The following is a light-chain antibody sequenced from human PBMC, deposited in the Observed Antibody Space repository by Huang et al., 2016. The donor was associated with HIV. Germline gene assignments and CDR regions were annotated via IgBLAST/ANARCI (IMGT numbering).Light chain of an antibody. CDR2: GAS. J-gene: IGKJ1*01. Sequence: DIQMTQSPSSRSASVGDRVTITCRASQTITTFLNWYQLKPGKAPKLLIYGASNLQSGVPSRFSGSGSGTDFTLTISSLQPEDFATYYCQQSYNTPRTFGPGTRVDIK. V-gene: IGKV1-39*01. CDR3: QQSYNTPRT. CDR1: QTITTF.